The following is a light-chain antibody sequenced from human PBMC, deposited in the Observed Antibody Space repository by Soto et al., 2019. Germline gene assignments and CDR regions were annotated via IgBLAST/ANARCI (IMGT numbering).Light chain of an antibody. CDR2: GAS. J-gene: IGKJ2*01. V-gene: IGKV3-15*01. CDR1: QSVSSN. Sequence: EIVMTQSPATLSVSPGERATLSCRASQSVSSNLAWYQQKPGQAPRLLIYGASTRATGIPARFSGSGSGTEFTLTISSLPSEDFAVYYCQQYNNWSFGQGTKLAIK. CDR3: QQYNNWS.